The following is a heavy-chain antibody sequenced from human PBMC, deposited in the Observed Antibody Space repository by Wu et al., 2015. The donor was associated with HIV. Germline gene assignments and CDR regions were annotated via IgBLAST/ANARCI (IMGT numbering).Heavy chain of an antibody. CDR1: GGTFSSYA. V-gene: IGHV1-69*12. CDR3: ARSNRMGAITNDAFDI. CDR2: IIPIFGTA. J-gene: IGHJ3*02. D-gene: IGHD1-26*01. Sequence: QVQLVQSGAEVKKPGSSVKVSCKASGGTFSSYAISWVRQAPGQGLEWMGGIIPIFGTANYAQKFQGRVTITADESTSTAYMELSSLRSEDTAVYYCARSNRMGAITNDAFDIWGQGTMVTVSS.